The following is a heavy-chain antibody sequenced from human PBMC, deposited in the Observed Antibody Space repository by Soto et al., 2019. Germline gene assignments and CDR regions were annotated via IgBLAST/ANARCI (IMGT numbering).Heavy chain of an antibody. CDR2: ISSDGSDK. V-gene: IGHV3-30*18. D-gene: IGHD2-15*01. J-gene: IGHJ4*02. CDR1: GFTCRNFG. CDR3: AKGSEVARQELDY. Sequence: QVQLVESGGGVVQPGRSLRLSCAASGFTCRNFGMHWVRQAPVKGLEWVAVISSDGSDKYYSDSVKGRFTISRDNSKNTLFLQMNSLRVEATAVYYCAKGSEVARQELDYWGQGTLVTVSS.